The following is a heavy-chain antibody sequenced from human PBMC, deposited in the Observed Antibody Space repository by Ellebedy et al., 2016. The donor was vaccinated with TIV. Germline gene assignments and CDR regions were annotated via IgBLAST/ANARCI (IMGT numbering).Heavy chain of an antibody. CDR3: AKDFETYSLISGWYNDY. CDR2: ISHDGSNK. CDR1: GFTFNSYG. D-gene: IGHD6-13*01. Sequence: GESLKISCAASGFTFNSYGMHWVRQVPGKGLEWVAIISHDGSNKYYGDSVKGRFTISRDNSKNTLYLQMNRLRVEDTAVYFCAKDFETYSLISGWYNDYWGQGTLVTVSS. J-gene: IGHJ4*02. V-gene: IGHV3-30*18.